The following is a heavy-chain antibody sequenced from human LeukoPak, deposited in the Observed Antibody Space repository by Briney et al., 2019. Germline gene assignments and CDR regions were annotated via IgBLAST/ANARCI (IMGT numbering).Heavy chain of an antibody. CDR1: GFTFSSYA. J-gene: IGHJ4*02. V-gene: IGHV3-30*04. Sequence: GGSLRLSCAASGFTFSSYAMHWVRQAPGKGLEWVAGISYDGSNKYYADSVKGRFTTSRDNSKNTLYLQLNRLRAEDTAVYYCAREYYTVRGVFDYWGQGTLVIVSS. CDR3: AREYYTVRGVFDY. CDR2: ISYDGSNK. D-gene: IGHD3-10*01.